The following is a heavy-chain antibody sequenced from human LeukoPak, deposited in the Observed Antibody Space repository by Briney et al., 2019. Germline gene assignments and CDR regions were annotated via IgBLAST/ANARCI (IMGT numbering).Heavy chain of an antibody. Sequence: PSETLSLTCTVSGGSISSSSYYWGWIRQPPGKGLEWIGSIYYSGSTYYNPSLKSQVTISVDTSKNQFSLKLTSVTVADTAVYYCARGYSSSWYLNWFDPWGQGTLVTVSS. CDR1: GGSISSSSYY. CDR2: IYYSGST. CDR3: ARGYSSSWYLNWFDP. J-gene: IGHJ5*02. V-gene: IGHV4-39*07. D-gene: IGHD6-13*01.